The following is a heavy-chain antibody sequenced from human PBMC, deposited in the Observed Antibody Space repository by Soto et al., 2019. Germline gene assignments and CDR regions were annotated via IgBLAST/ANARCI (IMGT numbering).Heavy chain of an antibody. CDR2: ISYDGSNK. CDR3: ARGITIAPLGRWFEP. CDR1: GFTFSSYA. J-gene: IGHJ5*02. Sequence: QVQLVESGGGVVQPGRSLRLSCAASGFTFSSYAMHWVRQAPGKGLEWVAVISYDGSNKYYADSVKGRFTISRDNSKNTLYRQMNSLRAEDTAVYYCARGITIAPLGRWFEPWGQGTLGTVSS. D-gene: IGHD3-9*01. V-gene: IGHV3-30-3*01.